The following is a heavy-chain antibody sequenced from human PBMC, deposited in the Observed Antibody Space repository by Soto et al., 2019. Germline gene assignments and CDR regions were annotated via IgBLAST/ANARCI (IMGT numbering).Heavy chain of an antibody. Sequence: XESLRLSCAASGFTFSSYSMNWVRQAPGKGLEWVSSISSSSSYIYYADSVKGRFTISRDNAKNSLYLQMNSLRAEDTAVYYCARDRDSVSGPAPWFDPWGQRTLVTVSS. V-gene: IGHV3-21*01. J-gene: IGHJ5*02. CDR2: ISSSSSYI. CDR3: ARDRDSVSGPAPWFDP. D-gene: IGHD5-12*01. CDR1: GFTFSSYS.